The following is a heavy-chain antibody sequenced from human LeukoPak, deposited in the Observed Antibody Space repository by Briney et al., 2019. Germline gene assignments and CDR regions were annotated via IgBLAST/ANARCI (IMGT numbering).Heavy chain of an antibody. CDR1: GFTFSSYA. D-gene: IGHD3-10*01. CDR2: ISGSGGST. CDR3: AKFLSFYGSGSYNVAFDI. V-gene: IGHV3-23*01. J-gene: IGHJ3*02. Sequence: GGSLRLSCAASGFTFSSYAMSWVRQAPGKGLEWVSAISGSGGSTYYADSVKGRFTISRDHSKNTLYLQMNSLRAEDTAVYYCAKFLSFYGSGSYNVAFDIWGQGTMVTVSS.